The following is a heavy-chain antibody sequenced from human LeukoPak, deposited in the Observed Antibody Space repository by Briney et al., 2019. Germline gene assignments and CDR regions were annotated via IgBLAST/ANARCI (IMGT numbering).Heavy chain of an antibody. CDR2: ISSSSSHI. CDR1: GFTFSSYS. V-gene: IGHV3-21*01. CDR3: ARDIYDFWSGYYTRYYYGMDV. J-gene: IGHJ6*02. D-gene: IGHD3-3*01. Sequence: GGSLRLSCAASGFTFSSYSMNWVRQAPGKGLEWVSSISSSSSHIYYADSVKGRFTNSRDNAKNSLYLQMNSLRAEDTAVYYCARDIYDFWSGYYTRYYYGMDVWGQGTTVTVSS.